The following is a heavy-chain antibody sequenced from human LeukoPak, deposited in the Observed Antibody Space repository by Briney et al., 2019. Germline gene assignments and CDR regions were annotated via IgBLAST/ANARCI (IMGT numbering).Heavy chain of an antibody. Sequence: SETLSLTCTVSGGSISSNYWSWILQPPGKGLEWIGYIYNSGSTNFNPSLKSRVTISVDTSKNQFSLKLSSVTAADTAVYYCARRASMLTSYFDSWGQGTLVTVSS. J-gene: IGHJ4*02. CDR2: IYNSGST. CDR3: ARRASMLTSYFDS. D-gene: IGHD3-16*01. V-gene: IGHV4-59*01. CDR1: GGSISSNY.